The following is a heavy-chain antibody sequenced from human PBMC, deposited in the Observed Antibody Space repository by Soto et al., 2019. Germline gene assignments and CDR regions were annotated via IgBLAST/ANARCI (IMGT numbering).Heavy chain of an antibody. CDR3: ARVVREQWLRIYGMDV. Sequence: GGSLRLSCAASGFTFSSYWMHWVRQAPGKGLVWVSRINSDGSSTSYADSVKGRFTISRDNAKNTLYLQMNSLRAEDTAVYYCARVVREQWLRIYGMDVWGQGTTVTVSS. V-gene: IGHV3-74*01. CDR1: GFTFSSYW. J-gene: IGHJ6*02. D-gene: IGHD6-19*01. CDR2: INSDGSST.